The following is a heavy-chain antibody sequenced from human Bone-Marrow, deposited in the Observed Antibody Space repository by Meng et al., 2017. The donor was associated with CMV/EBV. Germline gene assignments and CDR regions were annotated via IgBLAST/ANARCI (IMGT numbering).Heavy chain of an antibody. CDR3: ARVVVPAAMGYFYYGMDV. D-gene: IGHD2-2*01. Sequence: GESLKISCAASGFTFSSYAIHWVRQAPGKGLEWVTVISSHGSNTYYTDSVKGRFTFSRDHSKNTPYLQMNSLRAAATAIYYCARVVVPAAMGYFYYGMDVWGQGTTVTVSS. CDR2: ISSHGSNT. V-gene: IGHV3-30-3*01. J-gene: IGHJ6*02. CDR1: GFTFSSYA.